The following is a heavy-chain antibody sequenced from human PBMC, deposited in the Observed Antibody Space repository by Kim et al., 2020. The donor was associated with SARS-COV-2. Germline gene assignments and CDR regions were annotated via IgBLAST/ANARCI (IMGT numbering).Heavy chain of an antibody. CDR2: IYPGDSDT. Sequence: GESLKISCKGSGYSFTSYWIGWVRQMPGKGLEWMGIIYPGDSDTRYSLSFQGQVSISADKSISTAYLQWSSLKASDTAMYNCARHLYYYDSSGYYGQFDYWGQGTLVTVSS. J-gene: IGHJ4*02. CDR3: ARHLYYYDSSGYYGQFDY. CDR1: GYSFTSYW. D-gene: IGHD3-22*01. V-gene: IGHV5-51*01.